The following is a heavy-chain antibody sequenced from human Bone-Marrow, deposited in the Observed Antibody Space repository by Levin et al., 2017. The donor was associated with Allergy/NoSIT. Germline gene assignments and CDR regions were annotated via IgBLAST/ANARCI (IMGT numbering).Heavy chain of an antibody. V-gene: IGHV2-70*04. CDR1: GFSLSTGGMR. CDR3: ARDCTGGSCYGGDAFDI. J-gene: IGHJ3*02. Sequence: ASGPTLVTPTQTLTLTCTFSGFSLSTGGMRVSWIRQPPGKALEWLARIDWDDDKFYSTSLKTRLTVSSDTSKNQVVLTMTNMDPVDTATYYCARDCTGGSCYGGDAFDIWGQGTMVIVSS. CDR2: IDWDDDK. D-gene: IGHD2-15*01.